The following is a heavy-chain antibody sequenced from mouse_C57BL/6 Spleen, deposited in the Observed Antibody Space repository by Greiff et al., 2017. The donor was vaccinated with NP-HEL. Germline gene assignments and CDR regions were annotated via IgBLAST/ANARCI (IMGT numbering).Heavy chain of an antibody. V-gene: IGHV1-80*01. J-gene: IGHJ3*01. Sequence: VKLQESGAELVKPGASVKISCKASGYAFSSYWMNWVKQRPGKGLEWIGQIYPGDGDTNYNGKFKGKATLTADKSSSTAYMQLSSLTSEDSAVYFCARRGYDYGLFAYWGQGTLVTVSA. CDR2: IYPGDGDT. D-gene: IGHD2-4*01. CDR3: ARRGYDYGLFAY. CDR1: GYAFSSYW.